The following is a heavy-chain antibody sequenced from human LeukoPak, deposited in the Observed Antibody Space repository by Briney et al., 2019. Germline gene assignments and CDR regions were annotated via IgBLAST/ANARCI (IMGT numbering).Heavy chain of an antibody. J-gene: IGHJ3*02. Sequence: GGSLRLSCAASGFTFDDYGMSWVRQAPGKGLEWVSGINWNGGSTGYADSVKGRFTIPRDNAKNSLYLQMNSLRAEDTALYHCARDRPSYCSSTSCPDDAFDIWGQGTMVTVSS. CDR2: INWNGGST. CDR1: GFTFDDYG. V-gene: IGHV3-20*01. D-gene: IGHD2-2*01. CDR3: ARDRPSYCSSTSCPDDAFDI.